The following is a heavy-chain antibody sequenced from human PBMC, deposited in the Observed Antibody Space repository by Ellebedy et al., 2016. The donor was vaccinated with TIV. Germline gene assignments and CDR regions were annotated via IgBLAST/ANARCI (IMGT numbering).Heavy chain of an antibody. CDR1: GFTFSSYG. D-gene: IGHD3-10*01. Sequence: PGGSLRLSCAASGFTFSSYGMHWVRQAPGKGLEWVAVIWYDGSNKYYADSVKGRFTISRDNSKNTLYLQMNSLRAEDTAVYYCAKSFTMVRGVVDYWGQGTLVTVSS. J-gene: IGHJ4*02. CDR2: IWYDGSNK. V-gene: IGHV3-33*06. CDR3: AKSFTMVRGVVDY.